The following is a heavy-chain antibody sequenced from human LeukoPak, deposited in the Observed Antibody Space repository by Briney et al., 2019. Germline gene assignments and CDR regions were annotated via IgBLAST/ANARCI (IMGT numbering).Heavy chain of an antibody. Sequence: AGGSLRLSCAGSGFTFSSYSMNCVRQAPGKGLELVSYISGDSGNIFYADSVKGRFTISRDNAKNSLYLQMNSLRDEDTAVFYCARDLQYAFDIWGQGTMVTVSS. J-gene: IGHJ3*02. CDR3: ARDLQYAFDI. V-gene: IGHV3-48*02. CDR2: ISGDSGNI. CDR1: GFTFSSYS.